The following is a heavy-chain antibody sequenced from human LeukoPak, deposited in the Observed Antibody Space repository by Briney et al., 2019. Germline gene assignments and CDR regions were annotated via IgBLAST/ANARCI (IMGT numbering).Heavy chain of an antibody. J-gene: IGHJ4*02. D-gene: IGHD3-22*01. CDR3: ARQGAYYDSSGSLAH. CDR2: IYYSGST. CDR1: GGSISSSSYY. V-gene: IGHV4-39*01. Sequence: SETLSLTCTVSGGSISSSSYYWGWIRQPPGKGLEWIGSIYYSGSTYYNPSLKSRVTISVDTSKNQFSLKLSSVTAADTAVYYCARQGAYYDSSGSLAHWGQGTLVTVSS.